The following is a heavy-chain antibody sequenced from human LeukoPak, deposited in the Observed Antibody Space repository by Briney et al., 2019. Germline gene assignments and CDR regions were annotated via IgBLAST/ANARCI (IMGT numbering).Heavy chain of an antibody. Sequence: PSETLSLTCTVSGGSISSSSYYWGWIRQPPGKGLEWIGSIYYSGSTYYNPSLKSRVTISVDTSKNQFSLKLSSVTAADTAVYYCARLGAYSSSTPGGYWGQGTLVTVSS. CDR3: ARLGAYSSSTPGGY. J-gene: IGHJ4*02. CDR1: GGSISSSSYY. CDR2: IYYSGST. V-gene: IGHV4-39*01. D-gene: IGHD6-6*01.